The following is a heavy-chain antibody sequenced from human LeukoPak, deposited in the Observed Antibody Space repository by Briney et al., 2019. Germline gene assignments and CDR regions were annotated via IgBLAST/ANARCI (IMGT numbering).Heavy chain of an antibody. Sequence: SETLSLTCTVSGGSISSSSYYWGWIRQPPGKGLEWIGSIYYSGSTYYNPSPKSRVTISVDTSKNQFSLKLSSVTAADTAVYYCARDRPPRVGATMDYWGQGTLVTVSS. CDR1: GGSISSSSYY. CDR3: ARDRPPRVGATMDY. J-gene: IGHJ4*02. V-gene: IGHV4-39*07. CDR2: IYYSGST. D-gene: IGHD1-26*01.